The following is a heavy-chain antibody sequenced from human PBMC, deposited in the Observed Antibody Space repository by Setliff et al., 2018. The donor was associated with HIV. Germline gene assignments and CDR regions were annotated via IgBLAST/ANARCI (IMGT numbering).Heavy chain of an antibody. Sequence: ASVKVSCKLSGYTLTELSMHWVRQAPGEGLEWMGGFDPEDGETIYAEKFQGRVTMTEDTATDTAYMELSSLRSEDTAVYYRATDAYHDSLTGPTPGAFDIWGQGTMVTVSS. D-gene: IGHD3-9*01. CDR2: FDPEDGET. J-gene: IGHJ3*02. CDR3: ATDAYHDSLTGPTPGAFDI. V-gene: IGHV1-24*01. CDR1: GYTLTELS.